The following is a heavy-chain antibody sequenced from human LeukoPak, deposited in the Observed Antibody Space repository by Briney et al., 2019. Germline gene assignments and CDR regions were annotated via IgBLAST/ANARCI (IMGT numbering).Heavy chain of an antibody. CDR1: GGSFSGYY. D-gene: IGHD3-22*01. J-gene: IGHJ6*03. CDR2: INHSGST. CDR3: ARGMRDYDSSGYYSYYYYYMDV. V-gene: IGHV4-34*01. Sequence: PSETLSLTCAVYGGSFSGYYWSWIRQPPGKGLEGIGEINHSGSTNYNPSLKSPITISVDTSKNQFSLKLSSVTAADTAVYYCARGMRDYDSSGYYSYYYYYMDVWGKGTTVTVSS.